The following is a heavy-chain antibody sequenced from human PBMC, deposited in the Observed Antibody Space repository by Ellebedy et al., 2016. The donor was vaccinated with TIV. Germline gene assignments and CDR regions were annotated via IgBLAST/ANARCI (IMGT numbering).Heavy chain of an antibody. D-gene: IGHD6-13*01. CDR1: GYTFTSYY. J-gene: IGHJ6*02. CDR2: INPSGGST. CDR3: ACIGYSSSWYDRLYYYYYGMDV. V-gene: IGHV1-46*01. Sequence: ASVKVSCXASGYTFTSYYMHWVQQAPGQGLEWMGIINPSGGSTSYAQKFQGRVTMTRDTSTSTVYMELSSLRSEDTAVYYCACIGYSSSWYDRLYYYYYGMDVWGQGATVTVSS.